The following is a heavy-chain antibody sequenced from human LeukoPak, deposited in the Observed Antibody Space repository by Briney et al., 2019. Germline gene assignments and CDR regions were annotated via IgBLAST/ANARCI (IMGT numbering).Heavy chain of an antibody. D-gene: IGHD6-13*01. Sequence: SETLSLTCTVSGGSISSYYWSWIRQPPGKGLEWIGYMYYSGSTNYNPSLKSRVTISVDTSKNQFSLKLSSVTAADTAVYYCARRRIAAAGTWFDYWGQGTLVTVSS. CDR2: MYYSGST. V-gene: IGHV4-59*12. J-gene: IGHJ4*02. CDR3: ARRRIAAAGTWFDY. CDR1: GGSISSYY.